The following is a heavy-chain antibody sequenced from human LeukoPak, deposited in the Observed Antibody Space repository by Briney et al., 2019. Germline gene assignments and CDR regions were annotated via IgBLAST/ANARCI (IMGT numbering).Heavy chain of an antibody. CDR3: TTEGVTMIPGQDY. V-gene: IGHV3-15*01. CDR2: IKSKTDGGTT. J-gene: IGHJ4*02. D-gene: IGHD3-22*01. Sequence: ETLSLTCTVSGGSISSYYWSWVRQAPGKGLEWVGRIKSKTDGGTTDYAAPVKGRFTISRDDSKNTLYLQMNSLKTEDTAVYYCTTEGVTMIPGQDYWGQGTLVTVSS. CDR1: GGSISSYY.